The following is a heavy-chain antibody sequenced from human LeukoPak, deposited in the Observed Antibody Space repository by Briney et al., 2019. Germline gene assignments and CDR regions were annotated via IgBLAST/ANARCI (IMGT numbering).Heavy chain of an antibody. V-gene: IGHV1-18*04. CDR1: GYTFTSYG. Sequence: ASVKVSCKASGYTFTSYGISWVRQAPGQGLEGMGWISAYNGNTNYAQKLQGRVTMTTDTSTSTAYMELRSLRSDDTAVYYCATSYGSGSYYTQSYYYYGMDVWGKGTTVTVSS. J-gene: IGHJ6*04. CDR3: ATSYGSGSYYTQSYYYYGMDV. D-gene: IGHD3-10*01. CDR2: ISAYNGNT.